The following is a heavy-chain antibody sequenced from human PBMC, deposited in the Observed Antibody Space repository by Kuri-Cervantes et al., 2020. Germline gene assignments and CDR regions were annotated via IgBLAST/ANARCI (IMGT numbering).Heavy chain of an antibody. CDR2: INHSGST. J-gene: IGHJ4*02. CDR3: ARYSSSWYLDY. V-gene: IGHV4-34*01. Sequence: GSLRLSCAVYGGSFSGYYWSWIRQPPGKGLEWIGEINHSGSTNYNPSLKSRVTISVDTSKNQFSLKLSSVTAADTAVYYCARYSSSWYLDYWGQGTLVTVSS. CDR1: GGSFSGYY. D-gene: IGHD6-13*01.